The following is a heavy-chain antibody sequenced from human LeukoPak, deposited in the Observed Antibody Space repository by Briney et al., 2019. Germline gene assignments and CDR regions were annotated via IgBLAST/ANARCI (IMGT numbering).Heavy chain of an antibody. D-gene: IGHD1-26*01. CDR3: ARGPYSGAYGLDY. CDR1: GFTFSNSG. V-gene: IGHV3-20*04. Sequence: GGSLRLSCAASGFTFSNSGMSWVRQAPGKGLEWVSGIHWNGGDTGYADSVKGRFTISRDNARQSLYLQMNNLRVEDTALYYCARGPYSGAYGLDYWGQGTLVTVSS. J-gene: IGHJ4*02. CDR2: IHWNGGDT.